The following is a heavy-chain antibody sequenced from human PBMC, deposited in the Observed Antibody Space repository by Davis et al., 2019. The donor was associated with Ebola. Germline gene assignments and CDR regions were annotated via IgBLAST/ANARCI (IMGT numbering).Heavy chain of an antibody. V-gene: IGHV4-30-4*01. CDR2: IYYSGST. CDR1: GGSISSGDNY. CDR3: ASTGDYGMDV. Sequence: SETLSLTCTVSGGSISSGDNYWSWIRQPPGKGLEWIGYIYYSGSTYYNPSLKSRVTISVDTSKNQFSLKLSSVTAADTAVYYCASTGDYGMDVWGKGTTVTVSS. D-gene: IGHD3-16*01. J-gene: IGHJ6*04.